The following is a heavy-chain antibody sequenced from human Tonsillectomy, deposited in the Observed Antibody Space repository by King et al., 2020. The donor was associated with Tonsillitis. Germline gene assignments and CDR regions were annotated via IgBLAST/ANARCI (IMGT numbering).Heavy chain of an antibody. D-gene: IGHD3-22*01. CDR3: ARDGGITMIAKAGMDV. V-gene: IGHV3-30*03. CDR1: GFSLSNYG. Sequence: VQLVESGGGVVQPGRSLRLSCAASGFSLSNYGMHWVRQAPGRGLEWVAVMSYDGSHKNYADSVKGRFTISRDSSKNMLYMEMDSLRIEDTAVYYCARDGGITMIAKAGMDVWGQGTTVTVSS. J-gene: IGHJ6*02. CDR2: MSYDGSHK.